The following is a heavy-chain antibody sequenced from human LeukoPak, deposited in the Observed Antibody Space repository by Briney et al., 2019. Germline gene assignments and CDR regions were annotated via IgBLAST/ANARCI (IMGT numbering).Heavy chain of an antibody. CDR1: GFTFSSYA. V-gene: IGHV3-23*01. Sequence: GGSLRLSCAASGFTFSSYAMSWVRQAPGKGLEWVSAISGSGGSTYYADSVEGRFTISRDNSKNTLYLQMNSLRAEDTAVYYCAKAGPRNRAYCSGGSCYYYFDYWGQGTLVTVSS. J-gene: IGHJ4*02. D-gene: IGHD2-15*01. CDR3: AKAGPRNRAYCSGGSCYYYFDY. CDR2: ISGSGGST.